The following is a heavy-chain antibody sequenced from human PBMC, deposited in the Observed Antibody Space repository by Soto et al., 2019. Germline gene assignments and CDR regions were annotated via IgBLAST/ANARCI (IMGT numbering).Heavy chain of an antibody. J-gene: IGHJ1*01. CDR3: ARSSYYYDSSGALFQH. V-gene: IGHV1-3*01. CDR2: INAYNGNT. CDR1: GYTFTSYA. Sequence: ASVKVSCKASGYTFTSYAMHWVRQAPGQRLEWMGWINAYNGNTKYSQKLQGRVTITTDTSTSTAYMELRSLRSEDTAVYYCARSSYYYDSSGALFQHWGQGTLVIGSS. D-gene: IGHD3-22*01.